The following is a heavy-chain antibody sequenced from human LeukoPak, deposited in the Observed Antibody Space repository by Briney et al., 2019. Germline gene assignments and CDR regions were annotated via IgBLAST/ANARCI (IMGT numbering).Heavy chain of an antibody. CDR3: AGGGGSYGDV. V-gene: IGHV1-2*06. CDR1: GYTFTAYY. D-gene: IGHD1-26*01. J-gene: IGHJ3*01. Sequence: ASVKVSCKASGYTFTAYYMHWVRQAPGQGLKWMGRFDPYNGGTTYAQKFQGRVTITRDTSVSTDYMELSNLRSDDTAVYYCAGGGGSYGDVWGQGTMVAVSS. CDR2: FDPYNGGT.